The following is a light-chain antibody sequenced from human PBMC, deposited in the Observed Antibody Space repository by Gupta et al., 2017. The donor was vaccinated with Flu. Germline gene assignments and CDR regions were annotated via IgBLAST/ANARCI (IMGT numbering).Light chain of an antibody. Sequence: DIVMTQYPLSLSVTPGEPAFISCRSSQSLLHGSGYTYLDWFLQKPGQSPQLLIYLTSKRASGVPDRFSGSGSGTYFTLKISRGEAEDVGVYYCRQSLQAPHTFGQGTRLELK. CDR1: QSLLHGSGYTY. V-gene: IGKV2-28*01. J-gene: IGKJ5*01. CDR3: RQSLQAPHT. CDR2: LTS.